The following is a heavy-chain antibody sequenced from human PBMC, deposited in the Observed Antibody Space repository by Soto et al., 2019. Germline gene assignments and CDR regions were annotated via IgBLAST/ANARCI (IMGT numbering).Heavy chain of an antibody. CDR1: GYTFTNYA. V-gene: IGHV1-3*04. CDR3: ARDRVSRRFDY. Sequence: ASVKVSCKASGYTFTNYAVHWVRQAPGQRLECMGWINSNNGNTEYSQKFQDRVTITRDTSASTVYMELHSLRSEDTAVYYCARDRVSRRFDYWGQGTLVTVSS. CDR2: INSNNGNT. J-gene: IGHJ4*02. D-gene: IGHD3-16*02.